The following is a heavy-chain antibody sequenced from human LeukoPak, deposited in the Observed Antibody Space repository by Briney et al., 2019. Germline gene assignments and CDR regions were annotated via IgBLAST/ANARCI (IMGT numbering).Heavy chain of an antibody. D-gene: IGHD2-21*01. CDR2: SRNKANSYTT. Sequence: GGCLRLSCAASGFTFSDHYMDWVRQAPGKGLEWVGRSRNKANSYTTEYPASVKGRFTISRDGSKNSLYLQMNTLKTEDTAVYYCARGFRAFDIWGQGTMVTVSS. CDR1: GFTFSDHY. CDR3: ARGFRAFDI. J-gene: IGHJ3*02. V-gene: IGHV3-72*01.